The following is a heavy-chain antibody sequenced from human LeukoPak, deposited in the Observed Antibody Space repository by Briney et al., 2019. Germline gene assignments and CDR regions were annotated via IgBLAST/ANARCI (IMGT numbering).Heavy chain of an antibody. J-gene: IGHJ4*02. CDR3: ARSRDGYKAVGY. D-gene: IGHD5-24*01. CDR1: GYTFTAYY. CDR2: IDPSGGST. Sequence: PVASVKVSCKASGYTFTAYYMHWVRQAPGQGLEWMGIIDPSGGSTSYAQKFQGRVTMTRDTSTSTVYMELSSLRSEDTAVYYCARSRDGYKAVGYWGQGTLVIVSS. V-gene: IGHV1-46*01.